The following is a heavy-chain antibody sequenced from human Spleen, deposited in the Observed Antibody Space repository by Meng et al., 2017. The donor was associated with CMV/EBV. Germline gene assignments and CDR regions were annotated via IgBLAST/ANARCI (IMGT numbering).Heavy chain of an antibody. V-gene: IGHV3-7*01. CDR3: ARERVTLVRGAHYFFDF. CDR1: TFRNNW. D-gene: IGHD3-10*01. Sequence: TFRNNWMTWVRQAPGKGLEWVANINEDGSEKYYVDSVKGRFTISRDNAKNSLYLQVNTLRAEDTAVYFCARERVTLVRGAHYFFDFWGQGTLVTVSS. J-gene: IGHJ4*02. CDR2: INEDGSEK.